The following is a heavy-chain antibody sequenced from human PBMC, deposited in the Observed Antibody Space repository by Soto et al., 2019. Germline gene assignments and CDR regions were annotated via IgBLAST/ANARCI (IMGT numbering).Heavy chain of an antibody. D-gene: IGHD2-15*01. CDR3: VRWTRSVSSLDY. CDR1: GFAFSSYW. J-gene: IGHJ4*02. Sequence: GGSLRLSCAASGFAFSSYWMNWVRQAPGKGLDWVANISEDGSQTHYVDSMEGRLTISRDNAGNALYLQMNSLRVEDTAVYYCVRWTRSVSSLDYWGQGTLVTVS. CDR2: ISEDGSQT. V-gene: IGHV3-7*01.